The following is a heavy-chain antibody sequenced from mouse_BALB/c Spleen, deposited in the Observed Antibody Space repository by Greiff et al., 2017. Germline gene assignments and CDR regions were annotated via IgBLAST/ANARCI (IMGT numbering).Heavy chain of an antibody. CDR2: INSNGGST. CDR1: GFTFSSYG. V-gene: IGHV5-6-3*01. D-gene: IGHD2-1*01. J-gene: IGHJ2*01. Sequence: EVKLMESGGGLVQPGGSLKLSCAASGFTFSSYGMSWVRQTPDKRLELVATINSNGGSTYYPDSVKGRFTISRDNAKNTLYLQMSSLKSEDTAMYYCAREGDGNYDYWGQGTTLTVSS. CDR3: AREGDGNYDY.